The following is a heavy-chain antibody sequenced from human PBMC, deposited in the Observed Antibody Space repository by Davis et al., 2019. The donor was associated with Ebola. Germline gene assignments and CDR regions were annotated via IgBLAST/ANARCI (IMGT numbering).Heavy chain of an antibody. Sequence: GSLRLSCTVSGGSVSDYYWGWIRQPPGKGLEWIGYIYYSGSTNYNPSLKSRVTISVDTSKNQFSLKLSSVTAADTAVYYCARGTGPVDYWGQGTLVTVSS. D-gene: IGHD1-14*01. CDR3: ARGTGPVDY. CDR1: GGSVSDYY. J-gene: IGHJ4*02. V-gene: IGHV4-59*02. CDR2: IYYSGST.